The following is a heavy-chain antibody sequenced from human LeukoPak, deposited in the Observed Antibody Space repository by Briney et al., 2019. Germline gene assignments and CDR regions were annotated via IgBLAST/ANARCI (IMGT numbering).Heavy chain of an antibody. CDR2: ISSSSSYI. D-gene: IGHD2-2*01. V-gene: IGHV3-21*01. CDR1: GFTFSSYS. CDR3: ARKRGRYQLLAREDY. Sequence: KAGGSLRLSCAASGFTFSSYSMNWVRQAPGKGLEWVSSISSSSSYIYYADSVKGRFTISRDNAKNSLYLQMNSLRAEDTAVYYCARKRGRYQLLAREDYWGQGTLVTVSS. J-gene: IGHJ4*02.